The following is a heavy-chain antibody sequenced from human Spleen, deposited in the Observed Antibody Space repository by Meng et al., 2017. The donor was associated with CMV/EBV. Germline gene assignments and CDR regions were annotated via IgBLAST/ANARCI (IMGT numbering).Heavy chain of an antibody. CDR1: GYLFISYA. V-gene: IGHV1-18*01. D-gene: IGHD4-23*01. J-gene: IGHJ4*02. CDR2: ISAYNGKP. CDR3: ARDWLPAVVTPYLGFDY. Sequence: QVQLVQSRPEVKKPGASVNVSCTASGYLFISYAIHWVRQAPGQGLEWMGWISAYNGKPDYAQKFQGRVTMTTDTSTSTAHMELRNLRSDDTAVYYCARDWLPAVVTPYLGFDYWGQGTLVTVSS.